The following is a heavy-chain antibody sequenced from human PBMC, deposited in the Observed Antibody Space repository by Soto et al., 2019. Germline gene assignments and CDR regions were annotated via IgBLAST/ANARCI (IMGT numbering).Heavy chain of an antibody. CDR3: ARALTTVTLIDAFDI. Sequence: ASVTVSCKASGYTFTSYAMHWVRQAPGQRLEWMGWINAGNGNTKYSQKFQGRVTITRDTSASTAYMELSSLRSEDTAVYYCARALTTVTLIDAFDIWGQGTMVTVSS. D-gene: IGHD4-17*01. J-gene: IGHJ3*02. CDR2: INAGNGNT. V-gene: IGHV1-3*01. CDR1: GYTFTSYA.